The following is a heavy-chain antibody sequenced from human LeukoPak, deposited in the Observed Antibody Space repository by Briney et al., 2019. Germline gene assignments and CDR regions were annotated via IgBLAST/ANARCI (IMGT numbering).Heavy chain of an antibody. D-gene: IGHD2-2*01. CDR1: GYSISSGYY. CDR3: ARVGSTSTNWFDP. Sequence: PSGTLSLTCAVSGYSISSGYYWGWIRQPPGKGLEWIGSIYHSGSTYYNPSLKSRVTISVDTSKNQFSLKLSSVTAADTAVYYCARVGSTSTNWFDPWGRGTLVTVSS. V-gene: IGHV4-38-2*01. CDR2: IYHSGST. J-gene: IGHJ5*02.